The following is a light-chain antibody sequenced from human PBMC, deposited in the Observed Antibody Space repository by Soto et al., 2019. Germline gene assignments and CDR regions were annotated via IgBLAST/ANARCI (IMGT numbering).Light chain of an antibody. J-gene: IGKJ1*01. CDR1: QSISSW. V-gene: IGKV1-5*03. Sequence: DIQMTQSPSTLSASGGDRVTITCRASQSISSWLAWYQQKPGTAPKLLIYKASTLKSGVPSRFSGSGSGTEFTLTISSLQPDDFATYYCQHYNSYSEAFGQGTKV. CDR3: QHYNSYSEA. CDR2: KAS.